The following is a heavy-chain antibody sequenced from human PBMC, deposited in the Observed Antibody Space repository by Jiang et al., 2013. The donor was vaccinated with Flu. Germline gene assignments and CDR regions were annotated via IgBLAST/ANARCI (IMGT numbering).Heavy chain of an antibody. CDR3: ARDKTSYYYYGLDV. V-gene: IGHV1-2*02. D-gene: IGHD1-14*01. J-gene: IGHJ6*02. Sequence: SGAEVKKPGASVKVSCKASGYTFSSFHINWVRQAPGQGLEWMGWINPNSSGTTFAQDFQGRVTMTTDTSISTAYMELSRLTSDDTAVYYCARDKTSYYYYGLDVWGQGTTVTVSS. CDR2: INPNSSGT. CDR1: GYTFSSFH.